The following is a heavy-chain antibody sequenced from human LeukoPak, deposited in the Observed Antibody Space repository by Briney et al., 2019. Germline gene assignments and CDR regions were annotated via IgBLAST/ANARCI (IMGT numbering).Heavy chain of an antibody. D-gene: IGHD1-14*01. V-gene: IGHV3-11*01. CDR1: GFTFSDHY. CDR3: ARYGDPGNKVDY. J-gene: IGHJ4*02. CDR2: ISISGETS. Sequence: GGSLRLSCAASGFTFSDHYMSWMRQAPGKGLEWLSHISISGETSYNADSVKGRFTISRDNGKSTLHLQLNSLRVEDTAVYYCARYGDPGNKVDYWGQGTLVTVSS.